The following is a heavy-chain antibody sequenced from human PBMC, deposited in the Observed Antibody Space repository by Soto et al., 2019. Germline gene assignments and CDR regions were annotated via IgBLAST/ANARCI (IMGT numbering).Heavy chain of an antibody. CDR3: ARDAFGEVYYYYGMDV. Sequence: QVQLQESGPGLVKPSGTLSLTCAVSGGSISSSNWWSWVRQPPGKGLEWIGEIYHSGSTNYNPSLKSRVTISVDKSKSQFALKLSSVTASDTAVYYCARDAFGEVYYYYGMDVWGQGTTVTVSS. D-gene: IGHD3-10*01. CDR2: IYHSGST. CDR1: GGSISSSNW. J-gene: IGHJ6*02. V-gene: IGHV4-4*02.